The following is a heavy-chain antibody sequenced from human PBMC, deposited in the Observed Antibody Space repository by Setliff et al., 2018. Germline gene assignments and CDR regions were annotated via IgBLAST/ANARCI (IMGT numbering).Heavy chain of an antibody. D-gene: IGHD2-21*02. CDR1: GYSISSGYI. J-gene: IGHJ4*02. CDR3: ARDLGHGGDSDY. V-gene: IGHV4-38-2*02. Sequence: SETLSLTCTVSGYSISSGYIWGWIRQPPGKGREWGGNIGHTGSINYNPSLKSRLTISRDTSKNQVSLKLNSVTATDTAVYYCARDLGHGGDSDYWGQGILVTVSS. CDR2: IGHTGSI.